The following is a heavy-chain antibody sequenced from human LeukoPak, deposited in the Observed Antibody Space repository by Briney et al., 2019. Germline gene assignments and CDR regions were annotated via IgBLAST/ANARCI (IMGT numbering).Heavy chain of an antibody. CDR2: IKTDGSEK. V-gene: IGHV3-7*01. CDR1: GFIYSDYW. D-gene: IGHD6-19*01. J-gene: IGHJ5*02. CDR3: ARGGWRPDP. Sequence: PGGSLRLSCAASGFIYSDYWMSWVRRAPGKGLEWVANIKTDGSEKYYVDSVKGRFTISRDNAKNSLYLQMSSLRAEDTAVYYCARGGWRPDPWGQGTLVTVSS.